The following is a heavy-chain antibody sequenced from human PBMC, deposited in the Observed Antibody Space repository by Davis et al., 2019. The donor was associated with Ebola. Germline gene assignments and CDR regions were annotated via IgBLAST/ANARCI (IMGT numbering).Heavy chain of an antibody. CDR2: IIPILGIA. Sequence: AASVKVSCKASGGTFSSYTISWVRQAPGQGLEWMGRIIPILGIANYAQKFQGRVTITADKSTSTAYMELSSLRSEDTAVYYCARVYRDDSSGYYSPLGYWGQGTLVTVSS. D-gene: IGHD3-22*01. J-gene: IGHJ4*02. CDR3: ARVYRDDSSGYYSPLGY. CDR1: GGTFSSYT. V-gene: IGHV1-69*02.